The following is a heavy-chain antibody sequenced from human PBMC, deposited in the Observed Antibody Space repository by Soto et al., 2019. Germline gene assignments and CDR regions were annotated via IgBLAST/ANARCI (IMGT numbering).Heavy chain of an antibody. CDR1: GGSISSSSYY. J-gene: IGHJ4*02. Sequence: QLQLQESGPGLVKPSETLSLTCTVSGGSISSSSYYWGWIRQPPGKVLEWIGSIYYSGSTYYNPSLKSRVTISVDTSKNQFSLKLSSVTAADTAVYYCARPGIAVAGTRGRLDRFDYCGQGTLVTVSS. CDR3: ARPGIAVAGTRGRLDRFDY. CDR2: IYYSGST. D-gene: IGHD6-19*01. V-gene: IGHV4-39*01.